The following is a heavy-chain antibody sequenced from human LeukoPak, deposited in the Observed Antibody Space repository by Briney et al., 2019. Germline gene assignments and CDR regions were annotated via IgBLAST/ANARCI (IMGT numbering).Heavy chain of an antibody. CDR3: AREDYYDSSGYYSFDY. CDR1: GGSISSYY. Sequence: SETLSPTCTVSGGSISSYYWSWIRQPAGKGLEWIGRIYTSGSTTYNPSLKSRVTMSVDTSKNQFSLKLSSVTAADTAVYYCAREDYYDSSGYYSFDYWGQGTLVTVSS. V-gene: IGHV4-4*07. CDR2: IYTSGST. D-gene: IGHD3-22*01. J-gene: IGHJ4*02.